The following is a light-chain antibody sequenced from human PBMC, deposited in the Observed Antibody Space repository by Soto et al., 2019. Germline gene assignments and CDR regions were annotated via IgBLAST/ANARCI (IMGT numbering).Light chain of an antibody. J-gene: IGKJ1*01. Sequence: GDRGPITSRDSQSISTWLAWYQQKPGKAPKLLIYDASSLESGVPSRFSGSGSGTEFTLTIISLQPEDFASNYCQQYNSYSTFGQGTKVDIK. CDR1: QSISTW. V-gene: IGKV1-5*01. CDR2: DAS. CDR3: QQYNSYST.